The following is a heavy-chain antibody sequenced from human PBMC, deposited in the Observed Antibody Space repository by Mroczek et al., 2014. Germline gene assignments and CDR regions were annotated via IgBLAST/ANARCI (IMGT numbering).Heavy chain of an antibody. CDR2: INWDSARI. Sequence: VQLVQSGGGLVQPGRSLRLSCAASGFTFDDYGMHWVRQAPGKGLEWVSGINWDSARINYADSVKGRFTISRDNGKNSLFLQMNSLRAEDTALYYCAKDLGARGRRGTFHYWGQGTLVIVSS. D-gene: IGHD3-16*01. V-gene: IGHV3-9*01. CDR3: AKDLGARGRRGTFHY. CDR1: GFTFDDYG. J-gene: IGHJ4*02.